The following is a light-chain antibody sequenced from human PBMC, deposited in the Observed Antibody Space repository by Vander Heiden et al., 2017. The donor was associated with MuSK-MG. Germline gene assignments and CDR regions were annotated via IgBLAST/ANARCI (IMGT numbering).Light chain of an antibody. Sequence: AIRMTQSPSSFSASTGDRVTITCRASQGISSYLAWYQQKPGKAPKLLIYAASTLQSGVPARFSGSGSGTDFTLTISCLQSEDVATYYCQQYYSYPLTFGGGTKVEIK. CDR3: QQYYSYPLT. V-gene: IGKV1-8*01. CDR2: AAS. CDR1: QGISSY. J-gene: IGKJ4*01.